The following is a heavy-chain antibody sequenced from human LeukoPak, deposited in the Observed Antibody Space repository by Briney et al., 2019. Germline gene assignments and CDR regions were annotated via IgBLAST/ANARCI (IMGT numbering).Heavy chain of an antibody. V-gene: IGHV3-7*01. Sequence: GGSLRLSCAASGFTLNSYLMSWVRQAPGGGLEWVANINKDGSEEHYLDSVKGRFTVSRDNAKNSLYLQMNSLRGEDTAVYYCARSNPNRNALDLWGQGTMVTISS. D-gene: IGHD1-14*01. CDR1: GFTLNSYL. CDR2: INKDGSEE. CDR3: ARSNPNRNALDL. J-gene: IGHJ3*01.